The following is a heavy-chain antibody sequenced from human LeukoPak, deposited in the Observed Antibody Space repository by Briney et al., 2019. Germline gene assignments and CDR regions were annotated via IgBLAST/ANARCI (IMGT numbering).Heavy chain of an antibody. J-gene: IGHJ4*02. V-gene: IGHV3-30*04. D-gene: IGHD3-10*01. Sequence: GSLRLSCAASGFTFSNYAMHWVRQAPGKGLEWVAVISYDGSNKYYADSVKGRFTISRDNSKNTLYLQMNSLRAEDTAMYYCARDYGSGSYPRIYFDYWGQGTLVTVSS. CDR2: ISYDGSNK. CDR1: GFTFSNYA. CDR3: ARDYGSGSYPRIYFDY.